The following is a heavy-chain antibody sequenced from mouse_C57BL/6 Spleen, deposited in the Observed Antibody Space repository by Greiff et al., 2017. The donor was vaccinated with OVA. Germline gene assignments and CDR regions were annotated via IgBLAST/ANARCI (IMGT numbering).Heavy chain of an antibody. V-gene: IGHV1-80*01. CDR1: GYAFSSYW. J-gene: IGHJ4*01. CDR2: IYPGDGDT. CDR3: ARKGTVGGYAMDY. Sequence: VQLQQSGAELVKPGASVRISCKASGYAFSSYWMNWVKQRPGKGLEWIGQIYPGDGDTNYNGKFKGKATLTADKSSSTAYMQLSSLTSEDSAVYFCARKGTVGGYAMDYWGQGTSVTVSS. D-gene: IGHD1-1*01.